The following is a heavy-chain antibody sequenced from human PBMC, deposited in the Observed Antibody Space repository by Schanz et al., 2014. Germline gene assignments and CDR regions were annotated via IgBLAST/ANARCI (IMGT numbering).Heavy chain of an antibody. Sequence: QEQLVQSGAEVRKPGASVKVSCKASGYTFSTYTISWVRQVPGQGLEWLGRIMPLRGIGNNAWKFQDRLTITADKSMNITYMELSSLGTEDTAVYYCTRLRRADPNGFDVWGQGTTVTVS. CDR2: IMPLRGIG. J-gene: IGHJ6*02. D-gene: IGHD6-19*01. V-gene: IGHV1-69*02. CDR1: GYTFSTYT. CDR3: TRLRRADPNGFDV.